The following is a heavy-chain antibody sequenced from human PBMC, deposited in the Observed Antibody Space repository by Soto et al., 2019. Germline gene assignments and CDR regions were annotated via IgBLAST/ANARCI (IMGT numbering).Heavy chain of an antibody. Sequence: GASVKVSCKASGGTFSSYAISWVRQAPGQGLEWMGGIIPIFGTANYAQKFQGRVTITADESTSTAYMELSSLRSEDTAVYYCARDHVAAAGRWFDPWGQGTLVTVYS. V-gene: IGHV1-69*13. J-gene: IGHJ5*02. CDR2: IIPIFGTA. CDR3: ARDHVAAAGRWFDP. D-gene: IGHD6-13*01. CDR1: GGTFSSYA.